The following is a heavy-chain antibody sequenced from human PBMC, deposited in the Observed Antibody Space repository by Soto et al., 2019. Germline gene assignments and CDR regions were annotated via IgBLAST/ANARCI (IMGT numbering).Heavy chain of an antibody. Sequence: GGSLRLSCAASGFTFSDHYMDWVRQAPGKGLEWVGRSRNKGNSYSTEYAASVRGRFTISRDDSKNSLYLQMNSLKTEDTAVYYCARDSPDSYDYIWGRGAFDIWGQGTMVTVSS. CDR1: GFTFSDHY. CDR3: ARDSPDSYDYIWGRGAFDI. V-gene: IGHV3-72*01. D-gene: IGHD3-16*01. CDR2: SRNKGNSYST. J-gene: IGHJ3*02.